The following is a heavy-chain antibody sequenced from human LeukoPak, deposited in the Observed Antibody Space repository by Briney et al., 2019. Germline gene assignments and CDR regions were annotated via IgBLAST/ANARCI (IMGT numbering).Heavy chain of an antibody. CDR1: GFTFTNYG. J-gene: IGHJ3*02. CDR3: VKDLSTRCHYAFDI. Sequence: PGGSLRLSCAASGFTFTNYGMHWVRQAPGKGLEWVAFIRYDGSEKYYVDSVKGRFTISRDSSENKMYLQMNNLETEDTATYYCVKDLSTRCHYAFDIWGQGTLVTVSS. CDR2: IRYDGSEK. V-gene: IGHV3-30*02. D-gene: IGHD2-2*01.